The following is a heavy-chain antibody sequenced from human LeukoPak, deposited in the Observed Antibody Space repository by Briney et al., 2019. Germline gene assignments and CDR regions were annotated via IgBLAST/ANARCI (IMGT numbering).Heavy chain of an antibody. CDR2: INHSGST. J-gene: IGHJ6*03. Sequence: SETLSLTCAVYGGSFNGYYWSWIRQPPGKGLEWIGEINHSGSTNYNPSLKSRVTISVDMSNNQLSLKLSSVTAADTAVYYCVRGNYCSGGSCYHYYYYYMDVWGKGTTVTVSS. CDR3: VRGNYCSGGSCYHYYYYYMDV. V-gene: IGHV4-34*01. D-gene: IGHD2-15*01. CDR1: GGSFNGYY.